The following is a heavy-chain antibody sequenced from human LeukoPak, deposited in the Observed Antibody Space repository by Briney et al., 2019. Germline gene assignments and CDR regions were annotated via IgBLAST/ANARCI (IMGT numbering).Heavy chain of an antibody. Sequence: GGSLRLSCAASAFTFSSYTMSWVRQAPGKGLEWVSAISNSGGSTYYADSVKGRFTIYRDNSKNTVYLQMNSLRAEDTAVYYCAKDGYVSWAYQLSHFDYSGQGALVTVSS. CDR1: AFTFSSYT. D-gene: IGHD2-2*01. CDR2: ISNSGGST. V-gene: IGHV3-23*01. CDR3: AKDGYVSWAYQLSHFDY. J-gene: IGHJ4*02.